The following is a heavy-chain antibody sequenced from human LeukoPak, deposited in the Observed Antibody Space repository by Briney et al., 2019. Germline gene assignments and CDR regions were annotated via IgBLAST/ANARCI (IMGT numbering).Heavy chain of an antibody. CDR3: AGSDA. V-gene: IGHV1-69*05. CDR2: RIAVFPAP. Sequence: ASVKVSCKASGGTFSTSPINWVRQAPGQGLEWMGGRIAVFPAPNYAQKFQGRITVTTDESTATAYMELSSLRSDDTAVYYCAGSDAWGQGTLVTVSS. CDR1: GGTFSTSP. J-gene: IGHJ5*02.